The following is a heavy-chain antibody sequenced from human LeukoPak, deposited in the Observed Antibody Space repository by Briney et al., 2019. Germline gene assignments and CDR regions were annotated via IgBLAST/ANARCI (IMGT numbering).Heavy chain of an antibody. Sequence: GGSLRLSCAASGFTFSTYGMHCVCQAPGKGLEWVAVISYDGRNKYYADSVKGRFTISRDNSKNTLYLQMNSLRAEDRAVYYCAKATRLRDGPNPDYWGQGTLVSVFS. D-gene: IGHD4-17*01. CDR3: AKATRLRDGPNPDY. CDR2: ISYDGRNK. J-gene: IGHJ4*02. V-gene: IGHV3-30*18. CDR1: GFTFSTYG.